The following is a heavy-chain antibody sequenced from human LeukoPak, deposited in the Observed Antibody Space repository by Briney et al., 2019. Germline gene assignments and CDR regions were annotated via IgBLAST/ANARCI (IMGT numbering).Heavy chain of an antibody. CDR3: ARGWEFDDSSGAIVAFDI. J-gene: IGHJ3*02. D-gene: IGHD3-22*01. V-gene: IGHV3-30-3*01. CDR2: ISYDGSNK. Sequence: GGSLRLSCAASGFTFSSYAMHWVRQAPGKGLEWVAVISYDGSNKYYADSVKGRFTISRDNSKNTLYLQMNSLRAEDTAVYYCARGWEFDDSSGAIVAFDIWGQGTMVTVSS. CDR1: GFTFSSYA.